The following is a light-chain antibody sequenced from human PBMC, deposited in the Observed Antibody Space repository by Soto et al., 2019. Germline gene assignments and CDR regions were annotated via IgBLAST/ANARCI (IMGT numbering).Light chain of an antibody. Sequence: QSVLTQPPSASGTPGQSLTISCSGSSSNIGSHYVYWYQSLPGTAPKLLIYNNSQRPSGVPARFSGSKSGTSASLAISGLRSEDEADYYCAVWDDSLTGWVFGGGTKLTVL. CDR3: AVWDDSLTGWV. CDR2: NNS. J-gene: IGLJ3*02. CDR1: SSNIGSHY. V-gene: IGLV1-47*01.